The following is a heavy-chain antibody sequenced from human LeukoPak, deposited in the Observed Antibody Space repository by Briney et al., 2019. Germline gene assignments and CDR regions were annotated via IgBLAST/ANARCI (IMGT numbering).Heavy chain of an antibody. CDR1: GYRYSDYW. CDR3: ARTTTYSSGWYGAY. Sequence: GESLQISCKGSGYRYSDYWIGRVRQRPGKRLEWMGIIYGGDSKTRYSPSLQGQVTISADKSINTAYLQWSSLKASDTAMYYCARTTTYSSGWYGAYWGQGTLVTVSS. J-gene: IGHJ4*02. V-gene: IGHV5-51*01. D-gene: IGHD6-19*01. CDR2: IYGGDSKT.